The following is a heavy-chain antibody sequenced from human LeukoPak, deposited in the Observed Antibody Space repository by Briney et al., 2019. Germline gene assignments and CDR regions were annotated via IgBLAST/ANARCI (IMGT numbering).Heavy chain of an antibody. CDR2: ISGSGGST. CDR1: GFTFSSYA. J-gene: IGHJ4*02. CDR3: AKSYDYVWGSYHTPVGY. V-gene: IGHV3-23*01. Sequence: GGSLRLSCAASGFTFSSYAMRWVRQAPGKGREGVSAISGSGGSTYYADSVKGRFTISRDNSKTTLYLQINSLRAEDTAVYYCAKSYDYVWGSYHTPVGYWGQGTLVTVSS. D-gene: IGHD3-16*01.